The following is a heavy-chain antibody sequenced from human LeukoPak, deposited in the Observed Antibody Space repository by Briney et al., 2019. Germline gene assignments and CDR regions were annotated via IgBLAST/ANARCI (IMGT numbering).Heavy chain of an antibody. J-gene: IGHJ4*02. Sequence: ASVKVSCKASGYTLTSYGISWVRQAPGQGLEWMGWISAYNGNTNYAQKLQGRVTMTTDTSTSTAYMELRSLRSDDTAVYYCARGDPPLRGWSGPPDYWGQGTLVTVSS. D-gene: IGHD3-3*01. CDR2: ISAYNGNT. CDR3: ARGDPPLRGWSGPPDY. CDR1: GYTLTSYG. V-gene: IGHV1-18*01.